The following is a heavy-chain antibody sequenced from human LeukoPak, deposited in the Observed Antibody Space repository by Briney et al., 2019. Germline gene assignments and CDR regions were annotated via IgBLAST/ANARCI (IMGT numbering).Heavy chain of an antibody. J-gene: IGHJ6*02. CDR1: VGSINSGNW. D-gene: IGHD2-2*02. V-gene: IGHV4-4*02. CDR3: ATAPILRGEGGEHYKYGMDV. Sequence: SETLSLTCAVSVGSINSGNWWSWVRQSPGRGREWIGEIYHNGPPNYNPSLKSRVTISADTFKNHFSLKMTSVTAADTAVYYCATAPILRGEGGEHYKYGMDVWGQGTTVIVSS. CDR2: IYHNGPP.